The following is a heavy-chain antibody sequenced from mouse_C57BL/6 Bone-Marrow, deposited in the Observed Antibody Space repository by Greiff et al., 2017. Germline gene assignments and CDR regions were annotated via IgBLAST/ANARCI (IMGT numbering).Heavy chain of an antibody. D-gene: IGHD1-1*01. Sequence: QVQLQQSGAELVKPGASVKLSCKASGYTFTEYTIHWVKQRSGQGLEWIGWFYPGSGSIKYNEKFKDKATLTADKSSSTVYMELSRLTSEDSAVYFCARHEVYPDYYGSSVAWFAYWGQGTLVTVSA. CDR2: FYPGSGSI. V-gene: IGHV1-62-2*01. CDR3: ARHEVYPDYYGSSVAWFAY. J-gene: IGHJ3*01. CDR1: GYTFTEYT.